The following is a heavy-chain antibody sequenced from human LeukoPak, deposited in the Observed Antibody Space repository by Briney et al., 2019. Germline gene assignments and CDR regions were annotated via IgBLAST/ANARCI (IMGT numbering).Heavy chain of an antibody. CDR1: GGSFSGYY. CDR3: AGGGYSYGFDY. V-gene: IGHV4-34*01. D-gene: IGHD5-18*01. CDR2: INHSGST. J-gene: IGHJ4*02. Sequence: SETLSLTCAVYGGSFSGYYWSWIRQPPGKGLEWIGEINHSGSTNYNPSLKSRVTISVDTSKNQFSLKLSSVTAADTAVYYCAGGGYSYGFDYWGQGTLVTVSS.